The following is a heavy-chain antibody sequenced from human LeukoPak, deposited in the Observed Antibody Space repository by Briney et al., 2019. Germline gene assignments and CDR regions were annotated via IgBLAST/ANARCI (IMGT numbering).Heavy chain of an antibody. CDR3: AKAASSSWPSYYYGMDV. CDR1: GLIFSSYS. D-gene: IGHD6-13*01. Sequence: GGSLRLSCAASGLIFSSYSMSWVRQAPGKGLEWVSVITGSGGNTYYADSVKGRFTISKDNSKNTVHLQMSSLRVDDTAVYYCAKAASSSWPSYYYGMDVWGQGTTVTVSS. J-gene: IGHJ6*02. CDR2: ITGSGGNT. V-gene: IGHV3-23*01.